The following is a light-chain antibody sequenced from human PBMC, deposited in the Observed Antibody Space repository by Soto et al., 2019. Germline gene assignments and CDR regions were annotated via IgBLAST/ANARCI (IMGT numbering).Light chain of an antibody. Sequence: EIVLTQSPGTLSLSPGERATLSCRASTSVSSSYLAWYQQKHGQAPRLIIYGAYSRATGIPDRFSGSGSGTDFTLTIIRLEPEDFSVYFWQQYGSSLFTFGPGTKVDIK. CDR3: QQYGSSLFT. J-gene: IGKJ3*01. V-gene: IGKV3-20*01. CDR2: GAY. CDR1: TSVSSSY.